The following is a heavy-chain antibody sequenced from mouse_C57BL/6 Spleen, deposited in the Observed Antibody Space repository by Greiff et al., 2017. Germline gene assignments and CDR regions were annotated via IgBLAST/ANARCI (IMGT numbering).Heavy chain of an antibody. J-gene: IGHJ2*01. CDR2: IDPSDSYT. D-gene: IGHD4-1*01. V-gene: IGHV1-69*01. Sequence: QVQLQQPGAELVMPGASVKLSCKASGYTFTSYWMHWVKQRPGQGLEWIGEIDPSDSYTNYNQKFKGKSTLAVDKSSSTANMQLSSLTSEDSAVYYCARVNWDVRREAYFGYWGQGTTLTVSS. CDR3: ARVNWDVRREAYFGY. CDR1: GYTFTSYW.